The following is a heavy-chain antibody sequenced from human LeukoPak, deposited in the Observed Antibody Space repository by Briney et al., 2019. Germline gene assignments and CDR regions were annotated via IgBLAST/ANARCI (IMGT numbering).Heavy chain of an antibody. D-gene: IGHD2-2*01. Sequence: PSETLSLTCAVYGGSFSGYYWSWIRQPPGKGLEWIGEINHRGSTSYNPSLKSRVTISVDTSKNQLSLKLSSVTAADTAVYYCARGGRYCSSTSCPKYNWFDPWGQGTLVTVSS. CDR1: GGSFSGYY. J-gene: IGHJ5*02. CDR2: INHRGST. V-gene: IGHV4-34*01. CDR3: ARGGRYCSSTSCPKYNWFDP.